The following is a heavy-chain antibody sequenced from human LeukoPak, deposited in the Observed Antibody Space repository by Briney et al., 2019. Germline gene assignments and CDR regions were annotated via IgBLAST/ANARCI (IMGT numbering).Heavy chain of an antibody. CDR2: VNPNSGGT. Sequence: ASVKVSCKASGYTFTGYYMHWVRQAPGQGLEWMGWVNPNSGGTNYAQKFQGRVTMTRDTSISTAYMELSRLRSDDTAVYYCATGPYGSGSSDYWGQGTLVTVSS. J-gene: IGHJ4*02. CDR3: ATGPYGSGSSDY. CDR1: GYTFTGYY. V-gene: IGHV1-2*02. D-gene: IGHD3-10*01.